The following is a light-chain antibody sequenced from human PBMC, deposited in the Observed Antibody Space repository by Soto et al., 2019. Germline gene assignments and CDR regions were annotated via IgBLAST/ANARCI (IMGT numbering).Light chain of an antibody. CDR3: QQRSNWPLT. V-gene: IGKV3-11*01. Sequence: EIVLTQSPATLSLSPGERATLSCRASKSVSSYLAWYQQKPGQAPRLLIYDASNRATGIPARFSGSGSGTDFTLTISSLEPDDFAVYYCQQRSNWPLTFGGGTKVEIK. CDR2: DAS. J-gene: IGKJ4*01. CDR1: KSVSSY.